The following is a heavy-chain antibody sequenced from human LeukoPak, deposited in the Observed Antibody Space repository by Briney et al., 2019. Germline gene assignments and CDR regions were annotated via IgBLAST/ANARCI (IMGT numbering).Heavy chain of an antibody. CDR1: GGSISTYY. J-gene: IGHJ5*02. Sequence: PSETLSLTCTVSGGSISTYYWSWIRQPPGKGLEWIGEINHSGSTNYNPSLKSRVTISVDTSKNQFSLKLSSVTAADTAVYYCARLGSSGYYTWGQGTLVTVSS. CDR2: INHSGST. D-gene: IGHD3-22*01. CDR3: ARLGSSGYYT. V-gene: IGHV4-34*01.